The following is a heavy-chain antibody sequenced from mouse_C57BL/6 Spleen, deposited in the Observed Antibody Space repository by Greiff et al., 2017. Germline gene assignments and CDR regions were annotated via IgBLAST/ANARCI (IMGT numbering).Heavy chain of an antibody. D-gene: IGHD2-5*01. CDR2: IHPNSGST. CDR3: ARKSNYGDWFAY. V-gene: IGHV1-64*01. J-gene: IGHJ3*01. CDR1: GYTFTSYW. Sequence: QVQLQQPGAELVKPGASVKLSCKASGYTFTSYWMHWVKQRPGQGLEWIGMIHPNSGSTNYNEKFKSKATLTVDKSSSTAYMQLSSLTSEDSAVYYCARKSNYGDWFAYWGQGTLVTVSA.